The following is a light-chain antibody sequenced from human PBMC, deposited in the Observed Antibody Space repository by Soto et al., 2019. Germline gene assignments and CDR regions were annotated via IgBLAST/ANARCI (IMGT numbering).Light chain of an antibody. CDR2: WAS. J-gene: IGKJ5*01. Sequence: DIVLTQSPDSLAVSLGERATINCKSSQSLLYSPNNNRDYLAWYQHKPGQPPKLLISWASTRDSGVPDRFSSSGFSIYFSLTIRRLKPEDVALYYCQQSYATPITFAQGTRQDIK. V-gene: IGKV4-1*01. CDR3: QQSYATPIT. CDR1: QSLLYSPNNNRDY.